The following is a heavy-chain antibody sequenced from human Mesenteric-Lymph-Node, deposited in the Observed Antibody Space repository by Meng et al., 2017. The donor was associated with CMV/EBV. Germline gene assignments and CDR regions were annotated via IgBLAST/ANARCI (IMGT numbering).Heavy chain of an antibody. CDR1: GGSFSGYY. CDR2: INHSGST. J-gene: IGHJ4*02. CDR3: ARGSSYDILTGYFDY. V-gene: IGHV4-34*01. D-gene: IGHD3-9*01. Sequence: QVLLHQWGAGLLKPSETLSVTCAVYGGSFSGYYWNWIRQSPEKGLEWIGEINHSGSTTYNPSFTSRIIISVDTSTNQISLNMSSVTAADTAVYYCARGSSYDILTGYFDYWGQGALVTVSS.